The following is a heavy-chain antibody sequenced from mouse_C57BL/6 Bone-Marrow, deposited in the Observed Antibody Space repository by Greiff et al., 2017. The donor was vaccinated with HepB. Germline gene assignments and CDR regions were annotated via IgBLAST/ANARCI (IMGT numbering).Heavy chain of an antibody. CDR2: IHPNSGST. V-gene: IGHV1-64*01. Sequence: QVQLKESGAELVKPGASVKLSCKASGYTFTSYWMHWVKQRPGQGLEWIGMIHPNSGSTNYNEKFKSKATLTVDKSSSTAYMQLSSLTSEDSAVYYCARGNWDVDYWGQGTTLTVSS. CDR1: GYTFTSYW. J-gene: IGHJ2*01. CDR3: ARGNWDVDY. D-gene: IGHD4-1*01.